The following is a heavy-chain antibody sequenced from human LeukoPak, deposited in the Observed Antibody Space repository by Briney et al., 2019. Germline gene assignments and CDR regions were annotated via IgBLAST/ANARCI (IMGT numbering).Heavy chain of an antibody. Sequence: ASETLSLTCAVYGGSFSGYYWSWIRQPPGKGLDWIGEINHSGSTNYNPSLKSRVTISVDTSKNQFSLKLSSVTAADTAVYYCARPGGYCTNGVCYSRRYYFDYWGQGTLVTVSS. V-gene: IGHV4-34*01. CDR3: ARPGGYCTNGVCYSRRYYFDY. D-gene: IGHD2-8*01. CDR2: INHSGST. J-gene: IGHJ4*02. CDR1: GGSFSGYY.